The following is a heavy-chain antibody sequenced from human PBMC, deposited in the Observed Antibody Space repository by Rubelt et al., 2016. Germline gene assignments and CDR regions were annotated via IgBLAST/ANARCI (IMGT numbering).Heavy chain of an antibody. D-gene: IGHD3-16*01. CDR1: GYTFTSYA. V-gene: IGHV1-3*01. CDR2: INAGNGNT. CDR3: ARAGWGSSGAIDY. J-gene: IGHJ4*02. Sequence: QVQLVQSGAEVKKPGASVKVSCKASGYTFTSYAMHWVRQAPGQRLEWMGWINAGNGNTKYSQKFKGRVTITRDTSASTAYMGLSSLRSDDTAVYYSARAGWGSSGAIDYWGQGTLVTVSS.